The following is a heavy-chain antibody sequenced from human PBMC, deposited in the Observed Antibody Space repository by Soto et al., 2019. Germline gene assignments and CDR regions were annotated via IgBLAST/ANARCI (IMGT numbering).Heavy chain of an antibody. CDR3: AKDRRAGGNYGFYSDF. D-gene: IGHD1-7*01. V-gene: IGHV3-23*01. CDR2: SSATGAGT. Sequence: EVQLLESGGGLVQPGGSLRLSCAAPGFTFSGYGMTWVRQAPGRGLEWVPFSSATGAGTYYADSVKGRFTISRDNSKNTLYLQMTSLRADDTAVYYCAKDRRAGGNYGFYSDFWGQGALVIVSS. J-gene: IGHJ4*02. CDR1: GFTFSGYG.